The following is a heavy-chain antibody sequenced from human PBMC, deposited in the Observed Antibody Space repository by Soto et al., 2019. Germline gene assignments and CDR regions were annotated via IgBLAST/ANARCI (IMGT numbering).Heavy chain of an antibody. V-gene: IGHV3-9*01. CDR2: INWNSGSI. CDR1: GFTFDDYA. CDR3: VKDESINWYSGHFRH. Sequence: EVQLVESGGGLVQPGRSLRLSCAASGFTFDDYAMYWVRQVPGKGLEWVSGINWNSGSIGYGDSVKGRFAISRDNAKNSLHLQMNSLSAEDTAFYYCVKDESINWYSGHFRHWGQGNLVTVSS. J-gene: IGHJ1*01. D-gene: IGHD6-13*01.